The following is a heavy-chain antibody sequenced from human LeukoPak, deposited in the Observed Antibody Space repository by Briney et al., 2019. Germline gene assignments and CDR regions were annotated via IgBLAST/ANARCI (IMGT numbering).Heavy chain of an antibody. CDR3: ARESGYVRYFDY. CDR2: ISSSSSYI. D-gene: IGHD5-12*01. V-gene: IGHV3-21*01. CDR1: GFTFSSYS. Sequence: GGSLRLSCAASGFTFSSYSMNWVRQAPGKGLEWVSSISSSSSYIYYADSVKGRFTISRDNAKNSLYLQMNSLRAEDTAVYYCARESGYVRYFDYWGQGTLVTVSS. J-gene: IGHJ4*02.